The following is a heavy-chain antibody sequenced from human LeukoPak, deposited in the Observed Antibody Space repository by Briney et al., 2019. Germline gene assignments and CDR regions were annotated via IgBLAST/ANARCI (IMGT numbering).Heavy chain of an antibody. CDR1: GFTFSSYG. V-gene: IGHV3-30*18. CDR3: AKDRGEWELLFDY. Sequence: GGSLRLSCAASGFTFSSYGMHWVRQAPGKGLEWVAVISYDGSNKYYADSVKGRFTISRDNSKNTLYLQMNSLRAEDTAVYYCAKDRGEWELLFDYWAREPWSPSPQ. J-gene: IGHJ4*02. CDR2: ISYDGSNK. D-gene: IGHD1-26*01.